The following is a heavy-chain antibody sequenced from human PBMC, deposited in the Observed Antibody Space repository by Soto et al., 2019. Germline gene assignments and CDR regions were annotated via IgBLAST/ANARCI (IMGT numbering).Heavy chain of an antibody. CDR1: GFTFSSSW. CDR2: IKCDGSEK. J-gene: IGHJ4*02. Sequence: GGSLSLSCAASGFTFSSSWMHWVCQAPEKGLEWVADIKCDGSEKYYVDSVKGRLTISRDNAKNSLYLQVNSLRAEDMTVYYCVRGTSSITMIVVVPYFDYWGQGTLVTVAS. D-gene: IGHD3-22*01. V-gene: IGHV3-7*03. CDR3: VRGTSSITMIVVVPYFDY.